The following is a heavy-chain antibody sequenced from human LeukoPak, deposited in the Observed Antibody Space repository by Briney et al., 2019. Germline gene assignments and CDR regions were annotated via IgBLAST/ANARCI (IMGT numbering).Heavy chain of an antibody. D-gene: IGHD2-2*01. CDR1: GFTFSSYA. J-gene: IGHJ4*02. Sequence: GGSLRLSCAASGFTFSSYAMSWVRQAPGKGLEWVSAISGSGGSTYYADSVKGRFTISRDNSKNTLYLQMNSLRAEGTAVYYCAKERYIVVVPAAMVDYWGQGTLVTVSS. V-gene: IGHV3-23*01. CDR3: AKERYIVVVPAAMVDY. CDR2: ISGSGGST.